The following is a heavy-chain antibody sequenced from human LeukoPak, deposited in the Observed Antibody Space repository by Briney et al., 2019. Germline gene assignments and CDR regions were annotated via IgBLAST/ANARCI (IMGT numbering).Heavy chain of an antibody. Sequence: ASVKVSCKASGYTFTSRGISWVRQAPGQGREWMGWISAYNSNTNYAQKLQGRVTMTTDTSTSTAYMELRSLRSDDTAVYYCARGGGYYYDSSGYHYFDYWGQGTLVTVSS. J-gene: IGHJ4*02. CDR2: ISAYNSNT. CDR3: ARGGGYYYDSSGYHYFDY. D-gene: IGHD3-22*01. CDR1: GYTFTSRG. V-gene: IGHV1-18*01.